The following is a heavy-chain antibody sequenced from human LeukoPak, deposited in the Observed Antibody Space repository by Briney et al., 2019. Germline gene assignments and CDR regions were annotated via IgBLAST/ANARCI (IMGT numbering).Heavy chain of an antibody. J-gene: IGHJ4*02. D-gene: IGHD1-14*01. CDR1: GFTFASSW. CDR3: TRISIKEPEDS. CDR2: INEDGSAK. Sequence: GGSLRLSCAASGFTFASSWMNWIRQAPGKGLEWVANINEDGSAKYYVDSVKGRFTISRDDTTNSVFLQMNSLRDEDTAVYYCTRISIKEPEDSWGQGTLITVSS. V-gene: IGHV3-7*01.